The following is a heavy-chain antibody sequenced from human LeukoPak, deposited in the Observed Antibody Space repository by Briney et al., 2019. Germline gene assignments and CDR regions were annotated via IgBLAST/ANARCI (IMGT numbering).Heavy chain of an antibody. CDR3: ARDHEVQQQLANYFDY. CDR2: INPSGGST. D-gene: IGHD6-13*01. V-gene: IGHV1-46*01. J-gene: IGHJ4*02. CDR1: GYSFTNFY. Sequence: GASVKVSCKASGYSFTNFYMHWVRQAPGQGLEWVGIINPSGGSTTYAQKFQGRVTMTRDTSTSTVYIELSNLIFEDTAVYYCARDHEVQQQLANYFDYWGQGTLVTVSS.